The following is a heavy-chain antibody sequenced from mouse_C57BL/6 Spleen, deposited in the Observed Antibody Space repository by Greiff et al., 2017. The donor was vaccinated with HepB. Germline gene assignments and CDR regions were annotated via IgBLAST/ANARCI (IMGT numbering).Heavy chain of an antibody. Sequence: EVKLVESGGDLVKPGGSLKLSCAASGFTFSSYGMSWVRQTPDKRLEWVATISSGGSYTYYPDSVKGRFTISRDNAKNTLYLQMSSLKSEDTAMYYCARRYYDYDDAGFDYWGQGTTLTVSS. CDR3: ARRYYDYDDAGFDY. J-gene: IGHJ2*01. V-gene: IGHV5-6*02. CDR2: ISSGGSYT. D-gene: IGHD2-4*01. CDR1: GFTFSSYG.